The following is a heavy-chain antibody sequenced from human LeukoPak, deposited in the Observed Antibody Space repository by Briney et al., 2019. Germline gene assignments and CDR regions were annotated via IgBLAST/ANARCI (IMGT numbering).Heavy chain of an antibody. V-gene: IGHV3-15*01. Sequence: GGSLRLSCAASGFTFSNAWMRWVRQAPGKGLEWVGRIKSKTDGGTTDYAAPVKGRFTISRDDSKNTLYLQMNSLKTEDTAVYYCTTEAPMITFGGVIVIPHYYFDYWGQGTLVTVSS. CDR3: TTEAPMITFGGVIVIPHYYFDY. J-gene: IGHJ4*02. CDR2: IKSKTDGGTT. D-gene: IGHD3-16*02. CDR1: GFTFSNAW.